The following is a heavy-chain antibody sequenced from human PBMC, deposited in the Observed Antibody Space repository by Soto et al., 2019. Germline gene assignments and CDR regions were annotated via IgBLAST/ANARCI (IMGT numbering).Heavy chain of an antibody. V-gene: IGHV5-51*01. CDR3: ARQGHDYGDYYFDY. CDR2: IYPGDSDT. J-gene: IGHJ4*02. CDR1: GYSFTSYW. Sequence: GESLKISCKVSGYSFTSYWIGWVRQMPGKGLEWMGIIYPGDSDTRYSPSFQGQVIISADNSISTAYLQWSSLKASDTAIYYCARQGHDYGDYYFDYWGQGTLVTVSS. D-gene: IGHD4-17*01.